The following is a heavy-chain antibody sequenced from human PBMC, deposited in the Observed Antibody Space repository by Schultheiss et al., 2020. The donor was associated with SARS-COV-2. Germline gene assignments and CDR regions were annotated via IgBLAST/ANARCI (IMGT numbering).Heavy chain of an antibody. Sequence: GSLRLSCAASGFTFSSYAMHWVRQAPGKGLEWVAVISYDGSNKYYADSVKGRFTISRDNAKNTVYLQMNSLRAEDTAVYYCAKPVNYWGQGTLVTVSS. CDR2: ISYDGSNK. V-gene: IGHV3-30*07. CDR1: GFTFSSYA. J-gene: IGHJ4*02. CDR3: AKPVNY.